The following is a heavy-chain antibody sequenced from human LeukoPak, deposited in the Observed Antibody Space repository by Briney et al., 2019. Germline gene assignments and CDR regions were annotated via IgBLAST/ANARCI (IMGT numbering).Heavy chain of an antibody. CDR1: GGSISSYY. V-gene: IGHV4-59*01. CDR3: ASITMVRGVVSFDY. CDR2: IYYSGST. D-gene: IGHD3-10*01. Sequence: SETLSLTCTVSGGSISSYYWSWIRQPPGKGLEWIGYIYYSGSTNYNPSLKSRVTISADTSKNQFSLKLSSVTAADTAVYYCASITMVRGVVSFDYWGQGTLVTVSS. J-gene: IGHJ4*02.